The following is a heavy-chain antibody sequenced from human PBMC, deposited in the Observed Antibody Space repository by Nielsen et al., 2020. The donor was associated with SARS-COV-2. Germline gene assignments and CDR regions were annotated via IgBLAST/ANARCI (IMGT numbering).Heavy chain of an antibody. D-gene: IGHD2-15*01. CDR2: FDPEDGET. CDR1: GYTLTELS. J-gene: IGHJ4*02. Sequence: ASVKVSCKVSGYTLTELSMHWVRQAPGKGLEWMGGFDPEDGETIYAQKFQGRVTITADKSTSTAYMELSSLRSEDTAVYYCARDDIAGNYWGQGTLVTVSS. CDR3: ARDDIAGNY. V-gene: IGHV1-24*01.